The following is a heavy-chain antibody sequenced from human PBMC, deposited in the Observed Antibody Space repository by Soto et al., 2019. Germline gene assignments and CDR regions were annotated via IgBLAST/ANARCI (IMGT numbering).Heavy chain of an antibody. CDR3: ARCSLRGCSY. J-gene: IGHJ4*02. CDR2: IYPGDSDT. D-gene: IGHD2-15*01. Sequence: GEALKISFNGPGYSFTSYWIGWVRQMPGKGLEWRGIIYPGDSDTRYSPSFQGQVTIPADKSISTAYLQWSSLKASDTAMYYCARCSLRGCSYWGQGTLVTVSS. V-gene: IGHV5-51*01. CDR1: GYSFTSYW.